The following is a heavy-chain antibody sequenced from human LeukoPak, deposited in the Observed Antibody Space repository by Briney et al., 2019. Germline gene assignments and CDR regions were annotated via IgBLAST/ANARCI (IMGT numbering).Heavy chain of an antibody. J-gene: IGHJ6*02. Sequence: GGSLRLSCAASGFTFSSYGMHWVRQAPGKGLEWVAVISYDGSNKYYADSVKGRFIISRDNSKNTLYLQMNSLRAEDAAVYYCAKDFYGMDVWGQGTTVTVSS. CDR2: ISYDGSNK. CDR1: GFTFSSYG. CDR3: AKDFYGMDV. V-gene: IGHV3-30*18.